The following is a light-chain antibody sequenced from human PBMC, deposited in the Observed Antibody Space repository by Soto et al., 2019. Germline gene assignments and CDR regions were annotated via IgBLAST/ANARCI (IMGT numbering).Light chain of an antibody. J-gene: IGKJ5*01. CDR2: KAS. CDR3: QQRHMWPIT. Sequence: DIQMTQSPSTLSASVGDRVTITCRASQSISSWLAWYQQKPGKAHKLLIYKASSLESGVQSRFSGSGSGTDFTPTISSLEPEDSAVYYCQQRHMWPITFGQGTRLEIK. CDR1: QSISSW. V-gene: IGKV1-5*03.